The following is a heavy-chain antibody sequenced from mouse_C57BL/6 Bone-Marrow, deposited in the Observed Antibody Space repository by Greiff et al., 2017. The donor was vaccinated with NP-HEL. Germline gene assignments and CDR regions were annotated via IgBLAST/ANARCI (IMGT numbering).Heavy chain of an antibody. V-gene: IGHV1-7*01. CDR2: INPSSGYT. CDR3: AIYYGSSYPPWFAY. CDR1: GYTFTSYW. D-gene: IGHD1-1*01. Sequence: QVQLQQSGAELAKPGASVKLSCKASGYTFTSYWMHWVKQRPGQGLEWIGYINPSSGYTQYNQKFKDKATLTADKSSSTAYMQLSSLTDEDSAVYYCAIYYGSSYPPWFAYWGQGTLVTVSA. J-gene: IGHJ3*01.